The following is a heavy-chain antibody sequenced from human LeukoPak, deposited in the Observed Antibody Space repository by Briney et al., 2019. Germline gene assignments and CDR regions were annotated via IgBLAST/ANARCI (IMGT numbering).Heavy chain of an antibody. D-gene: IGHD5-18*01. V-gene: IGHV3-48*03. CDR1: GFTFSRYE. Sequence: GGSLRLSCAASGFTFSRYEMNWGRQAPGKGLEWVSYISSSGSTIYYADSVKGRFTISRDNAKNSLYLQMNSLRAEDTAVYYCARLEYSYGYGPYYYYYMDVWGKGTSVTVSS. J-gene: IGHJ6*03. CDR2: ISSSGSTI. CDR3: ARLEYSYGYGPYYYYYMDV.